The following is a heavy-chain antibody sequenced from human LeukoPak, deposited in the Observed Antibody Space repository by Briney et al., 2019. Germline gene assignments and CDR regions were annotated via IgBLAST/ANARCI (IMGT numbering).Heavy chain of an antibody. CDR1: GFTFRSYS. Sequence: GGSLRLSCAASGFTFRSYSMNWVRQAPGTGLEWVSSVSSCSSYIAYANPAQGRFTISRDNAKNSLYLQMHSLRDEDTAVYYCAKRYYDFPLDYWGQGTLVTVSS. D-gene: IGHD3-3*01. J-gene: IGHJ4*02. CDR3: AKRYYDFPLDY. CDR2: VSSCSSYI. V-gene: IGHV3-21*04.